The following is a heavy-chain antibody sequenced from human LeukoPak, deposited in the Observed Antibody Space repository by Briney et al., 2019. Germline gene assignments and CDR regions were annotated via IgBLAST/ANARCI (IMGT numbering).Heavy chain of an antibody. J-gene: IGHJ6*02. CDR2: IYHSGST. V-gene: IGHV4-30-2*01. Sequence: KPSETLSLTCTVSGGSISSGGYYWSWIRQPPGKGLEWIGYIYHSGSTYYNPSLKSRVTISVDRSKNQFSLKLSSVTAADTAVYYCARAGYNYGMDVWGQGTTVTVSS. CDR3: ARAGYNYGMDV. CDR1: GGSISSGGYY.